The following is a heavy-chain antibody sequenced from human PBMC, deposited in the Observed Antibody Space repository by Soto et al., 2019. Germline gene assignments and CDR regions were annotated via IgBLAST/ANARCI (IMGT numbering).Heavy chain of an antibody. J-gene: IGHJ5*02. V-gene: IGHV4-31*03. Sequence: SETLSLTCTVSGGSISSGGYYWSWIRQHPGKGMEWIGYIYYSGSTYYNTSLKSRVTISVGTSKNQYSLKLSSVTAADTALYYCARFYYGSGSVSWFDPWGQGTLVTVSS. CDR1: GGSISSGGYY. CDR3: ARFYYGSGSVSWFDP. CDR2: IYYSGST. D-gene: IGHD3-10*01.